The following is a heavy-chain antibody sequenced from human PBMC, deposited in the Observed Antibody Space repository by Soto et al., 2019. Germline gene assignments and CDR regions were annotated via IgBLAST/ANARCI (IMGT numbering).Heavy chain of an antibody. CDR3: AKGRGYSYGYVGLYYYMDV. CDR2: ISGSGGST. V-gene: IGHV3-23*01. Sequence: EVQLLESGGGLVQPGGSLRLSCAASGFTFSSYAMSWVRQAPGKGLEWVSAISGSGGSTYYADSVKGRFTISRDNSKNTLYLQMNSLRAEDTAVYYCAKGRGYSYGYVGLYYYMDVWGKGTTVTXSS. J-gene: IGHJ6*03. D-gene: IGHD5-18*01. CDR1: GFTFSSYA.